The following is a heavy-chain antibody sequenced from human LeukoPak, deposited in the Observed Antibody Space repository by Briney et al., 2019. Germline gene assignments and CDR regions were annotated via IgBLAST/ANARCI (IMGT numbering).Heavy chain of an antibody. V-gene: IGHV1-2*02. J-gene: IGHJ5*02. D-gene: IGHD2-2*01. CDR1: GYTFTGYY. Sequence: ASVKVSRKASGYTFTGYYMHWVRQAPGQGLEWMGWINPNSGGTNYAQKFQGRVTMTRDTSISTAYMELSRLRSDDTAVYYCATDCSSTSCYGGWFDPWGQGTLVTVSS. CDR2: INPNSGGT. CDR3: ATDCSSTSCYGGWFDP.